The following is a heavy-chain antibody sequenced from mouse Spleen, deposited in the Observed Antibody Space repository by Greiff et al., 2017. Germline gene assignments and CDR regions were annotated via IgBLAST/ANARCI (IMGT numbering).Heavy chain of an antibody. CDR2: INPNNGGT. Sequence: VQLQQSGPELVKPGASVKISCKASGYTFTDYYMNWVKQSHGKSLEWIGDINPNNGGTSYNQKFKGKATLTVDKSSSTAYMELRSLTSEDSAVYYCANWDAMDYWGQGTSVTVSS. CDR3: ANWDAMDY. V-gene: IGHV1-26*01. D-gene: IGHD4-1*01. CDR1: GYTFTDYY. J-gene: IGHJ4*01.